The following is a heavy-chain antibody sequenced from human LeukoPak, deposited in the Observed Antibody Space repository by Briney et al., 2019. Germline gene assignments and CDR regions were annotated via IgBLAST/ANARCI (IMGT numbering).Heavy chain of an antibody. CDR1: GFTFNIYA. V-gene: IGHV3-30*02. CDR3: AKVNSSSSVFDY. J-gene: IGHJ4*02. D-gene: IGHD6-6*01. Sequence: GGSLRLSCAASGFTFNIYAMSWVRHAPGKGLEGVAFIRYDGSNKYYADSVKGRFTISRDNSKNTLYLQMNSLRAEDTAVYYCAKVNSSSSVFDYWGQGTLVTVSS. CDR2: IRYDGSNK.